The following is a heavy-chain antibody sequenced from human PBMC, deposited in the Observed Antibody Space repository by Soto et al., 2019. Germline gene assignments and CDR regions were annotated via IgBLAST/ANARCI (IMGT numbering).Heavy chain of an antibody. V-gene: IGHV3-73*01. CDR1: GFTFSGSD. J-gene: IGHJ4*02. Sequence: PGGSLRLSCAASGFTFSGSDMHWVRQASGKGLEWIGRIRNKANNHATEYAASLKGRFTISRDDSKNTAYLQMNSLKTEDTAVYYCTSPYCSTTNCYALDYWGQGILVTVSS. CDR2: IRNKANNHAT. CDR3: TSPYCSTTNCYALDY. D-gene: IGHD2-2*01.